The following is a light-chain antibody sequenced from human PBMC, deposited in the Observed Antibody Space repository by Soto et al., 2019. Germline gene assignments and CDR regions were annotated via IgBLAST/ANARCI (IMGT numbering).Light chain of an antibody. CDR1: QPISTY. V-gene: IGKV1-8*01. Sequence: AIRMAQSPSSFSASTGDRVTITCRASQPISTYLAWYQQKPGKAPKLLISSASTLQSGVPSRFSGSGSGTDFTLTISGLQSEDFATYYCQHYYSYPFDFGPGTKVDIK. CDR2: SAS. CDR3: QHYYSYPFD. J-gene: IGKJ3*01.